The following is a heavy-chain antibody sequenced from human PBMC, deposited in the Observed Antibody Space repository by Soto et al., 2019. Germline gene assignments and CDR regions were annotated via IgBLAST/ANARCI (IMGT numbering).Heavy chain of an antibody. CDR3: ARVLKSSGWDNDVFDI. D-gene: IGHD6-19*01. Sequence: EVQLAESGGGLVQPGGSLRLSFAASGFSFTGYWMHWVRQPPGKGLVWVSRVDPHGSATKYADYVEGRFTISRDNAKNTLYLQMDFLAAEDTAVYYCARVLKSSGWDNDVFDIWGQGTMVTVSS. CDR1: GFSFTGYW. V-gene: IGHV3-74*03. J-gene: IGHJ3*02. CDR2: VDPHGSAT.